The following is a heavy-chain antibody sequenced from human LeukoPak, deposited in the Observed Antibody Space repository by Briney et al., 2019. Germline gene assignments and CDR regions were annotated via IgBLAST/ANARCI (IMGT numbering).Heavy chain of an antibody. CDR3: ARLILSGAFDI. Sequence: GGSLRLSCAASGFTFSSYSMNWARQAPGKGLEWVSSISSSSSYIYYADSVKGRFTISRDNAKNSLYLQMNSLRAEDTAVYYCARLILSGAFDIWGQGTMVTVSS. CDR1: GFTFSSYS. D-gene: IGHD2-15*01. J-gene: IGHJ3*02. V-gene: IGHV3-21*01. CDR2: ISSSSSYI.